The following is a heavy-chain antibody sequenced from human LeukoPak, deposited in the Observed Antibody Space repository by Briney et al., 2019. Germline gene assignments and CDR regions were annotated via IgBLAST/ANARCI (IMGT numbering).Heavy chain of an antibody. CDR2: INSDGSST. Sequence: GGSLRLSCAASGFTFSSYWMHWVRQASGKGLVWVSRINSDGSSTTYADSVKGRFTISRDNAKNTLYLQMNSLRAEDTAVCYCARESGLLWFGDVWGQGTTVTVSS. D-gene: IGHD3-10*01. V-gene: IGHV3-74*01. CDR3: ARESGLLWFGDV. CDR1: GFTFSSYW. J-gene: IGHJ6*02.